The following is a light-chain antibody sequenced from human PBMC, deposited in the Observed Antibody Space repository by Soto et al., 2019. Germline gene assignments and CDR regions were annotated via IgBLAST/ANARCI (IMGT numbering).Light chain of an antibody. V-gene: IGKV1-39*01. CDR1: QRINTY. CDR3: QQTYTTPEIT. Sequence: DIQMTQSPSSLSASVGDSVTITCRASQRINTYLDWYQLKPGQAPNLLMYGASSSKSGVPTRFSGSVSGTDFTLTISSLQPEDFAIYYGQQTYTTPEITVGQWTRLEIK. CDR2: GAS. J-gene: IGKJ5*01.